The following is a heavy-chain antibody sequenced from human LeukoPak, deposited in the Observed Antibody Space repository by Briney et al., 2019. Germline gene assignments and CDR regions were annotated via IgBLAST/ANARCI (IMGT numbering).Heavy chain of an antibody. D-gene: IGHD1-26*01. J-gene: IGHJ3*02. V-gene: IGHV3-21*04. Sequence: GGSLRLSCAASGFTFSSYSMNWVRQAPGKGLEWVSSISSSSSYIYYADSVKGRFTISRDNSKNTLYLQMNSLRAEDTAVYYCAKGGIVHPFDIWGQRTMVTLSS. CDR1: GFTFSSYS. CDR3: AKGGIVHPFDI. CDR2: ISSSSSYI.